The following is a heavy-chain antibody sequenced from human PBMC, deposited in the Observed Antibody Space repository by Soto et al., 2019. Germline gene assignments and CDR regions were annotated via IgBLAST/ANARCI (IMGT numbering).Heavy chain of an antibody. CDR1: GYPFGTYA. D-gene: IGHD1-7*01. CDR2: ISTNSGNT. Sequence: QVQLEQSGAEVKEPGASVKVSCKASGYPFGTYAITWVRQAPGQGLEWVGWISTNSGNTYYAQNFQRRVTLTTDTSTTTAYMELMSLTSVDTAIYYCARTYNWNSEGFDHWGQGTLVTVST. V-gene: IGHV1-18*04. CDR3: ARTYNWNSEGFDH. J-gene: IGHJ4*02.